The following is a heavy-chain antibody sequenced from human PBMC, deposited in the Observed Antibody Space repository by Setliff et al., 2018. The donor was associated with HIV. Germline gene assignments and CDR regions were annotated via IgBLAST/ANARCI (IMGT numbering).Heavy chain of an antibody. J-gene: IGHJ4*02. V-gene: IGHV3-7*02. CDR1: GFTFSSYW. CDR3: VRSIGGSPY. CDR2: IKQDGSEK. Sequence: PGGSLRLSCAASGFTFSSYWMSWVRQAPGKGLEWVANIKQDGSEKYYVDSVKGRFAISRDNSKNSLYLQMNSLRAEDTAVYFCVRSIGGSPYWGQGTLVTVSS. D-gene: IGHD2-15*01.